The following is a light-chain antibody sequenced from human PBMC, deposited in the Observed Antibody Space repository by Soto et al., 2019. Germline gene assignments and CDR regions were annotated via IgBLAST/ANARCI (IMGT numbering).Light chain of an antibody. CDR1: QSLLHSNGNSY. CDR3: MQLLQSPPT. CDR2: LGS. Sequence: DIVMTQSPLSLPVTPGEPASISCRSSQSLLHSNGNSYLDWYLQKPGQSPQLLIYLGSHRASGVPDRCSGSGSGTDFTLKISRVEAEDGGVYYCMQLLQSPPTFGGGTKVEIK. V-gene: IGKV2-28*01. J-gene: IGKJ4*01.